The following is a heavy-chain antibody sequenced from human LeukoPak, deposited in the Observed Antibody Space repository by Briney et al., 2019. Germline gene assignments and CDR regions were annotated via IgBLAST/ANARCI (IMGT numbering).Heavy chain of an antibody. CDR1: GFTFSSYA. D-gene: IGHD3-22*01. CDR2: ISGSGGST. Sequence: GGSLRLSCAASGFTFSSYAMTWVRQAPGKGLEWVSAISGSGGSTYYADSVKGRFTISRDNSKNTLYLQMNSLRAEDTAVYYCARLPYYYDSSGYPDYWGQGTLVTVSS. CDR3: ARLPYYYDSSGYPDY. J-gene: IGHJ4*02. V-gene: IGHV3-23*01.